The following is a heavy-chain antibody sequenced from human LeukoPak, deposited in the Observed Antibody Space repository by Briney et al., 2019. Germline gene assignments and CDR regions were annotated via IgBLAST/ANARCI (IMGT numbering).Heavy chain of an antibody. V-gene: IGHV4-31*03. CDR3: ARARYASSGGFDY. J-gene: IGHJ4*02. CDR1: GGSISSGGYY. CDR2: IYYSGST. Sequence: SETLSLTCTVSGGSISSGGYYWSWIRQHPGTGLEWIGYIYYSGSTYYNPSLKSRVTISVDTSKNQFSLKLSSVTAADTAVYYCARARYASSGGFDYWGQGTLVTVSS. D-gene: IGHD3-16*01.